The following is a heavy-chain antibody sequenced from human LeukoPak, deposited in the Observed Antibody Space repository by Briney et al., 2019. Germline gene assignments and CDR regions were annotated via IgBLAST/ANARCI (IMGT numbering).Heavy chain of an antibody. CDR1: GYTFTAYY. D-gene: IGHD3-22*01. J-gene: IGHJ4*02. Sequence: ASTKVSCKASGYTFTAYYMHWVRQAPGQGLEWMGWINPYSGGTNYAQKFQGRVTMTRDTSISTAYMELSSLRFDDTAVYYCARDGDDSSGYYSRWGQGTLVTVSS. CDR3: ARDGDDSSGYYSR. V-gene: IGHV1-2*02. CDR2: INPYSGGT.